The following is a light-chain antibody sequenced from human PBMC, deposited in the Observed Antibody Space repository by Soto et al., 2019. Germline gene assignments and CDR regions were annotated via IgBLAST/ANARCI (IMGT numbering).Light chain of an antibody. V-gene: IGKV1-5*03. CDR2: KAS. CDR3: QNYNSYSEA. J-gene: IGKJ1*01. CDR1: QTISSW. Sequence: IQMTQSPTTLAGSVVCRVITTCRASQTISSWLAWYQQKPGKAPKLLIYKASTLKSGVPSRFSGSGSGTEFTLTISSLQPDDFATYYCQNYNSYSEACGQGTKVDIK.